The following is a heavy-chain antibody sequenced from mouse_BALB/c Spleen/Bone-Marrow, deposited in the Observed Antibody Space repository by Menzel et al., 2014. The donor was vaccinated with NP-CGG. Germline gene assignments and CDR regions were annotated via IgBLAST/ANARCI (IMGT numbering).Heavy chain of an antibody. J-gene: IGHJ2*01. Sequence: EVMLVESGGGLVKPGGSLKLSRAASGFTFSNFAMSWVRQTPDKRLEWVASISSGGSAYYPDSVKGRLSISRDNARDILFLQMSSLRSEDTAMYYCARGYDCDFDYWGQGTTLTVSS. CDR2: ISSGGSA. V-gene: IGHV5-6-5*01. D-gene: IGHD2-4*01. CDR1: GFTFSNFA. CDR3: ARGYDCDFDY.